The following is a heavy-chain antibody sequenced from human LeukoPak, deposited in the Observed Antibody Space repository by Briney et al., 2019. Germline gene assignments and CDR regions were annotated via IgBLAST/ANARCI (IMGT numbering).Heavy chain of an antibody. D-gene: IGHD6-19*01. V-gene: IGHV3-74*01. Sequence: GGSLRLSCTASGFSFSGHWMHWARQLPGKGLVWVSRISPTGSTTSYADSVKGRFTVSRDNAKNSLYLQMNSLRAEDTAVYYCARDRRIAVAGIRYYYYGMDVWGQGTTVTVSS. CDR3: ARDRRIAVAGIRYYYYGMDV. J-gene: IGHJ6*02. CDR2: ISPTGSTT. CDR1: GFSFSGHW.